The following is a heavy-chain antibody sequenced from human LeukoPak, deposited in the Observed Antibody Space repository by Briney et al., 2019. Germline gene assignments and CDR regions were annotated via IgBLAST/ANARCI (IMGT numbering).Heavy chain of an antibody. CDR1: GYTFTSYY. Sequence: ASVKVSCKAFGYTFTSYYMYWVRQAPGQGLEWMGIINPSGGSTSYAQKFQGRVTMTRDTSTSTVYMELSSLRSEDTAVYYCARDSSGYFGYWGQGTLVTVSS. CDR3: ARDSSGYFGY. V-gene: IGHV1-46*01. D-gene: IGHD3-22*01. J-gene: IGHJ4*02. CDR2: INPSGGST.